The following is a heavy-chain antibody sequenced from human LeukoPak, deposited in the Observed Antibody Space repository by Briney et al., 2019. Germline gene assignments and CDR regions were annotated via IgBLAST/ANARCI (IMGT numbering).Heavy chain of an antibody. D-gene: IGHD6-19*01. CDR1: GFTVSSSF. J-gene: IGHJ4*02. Sequence: GGSLRLSCAASGFTVSSSFMSWVRQVPGKGLEWVSVVYRGGGADYADSVKGRFAISTDNSKNTLYLQMNSLRAEDTAVYYCARHRGKMYSGWTGEPFDYWGQGTLVTVSS. V-gene: IGHV3-53*01. CDR2: VYRGGGA. CDR3: ARHRGKMYSGWTGEPFDY.